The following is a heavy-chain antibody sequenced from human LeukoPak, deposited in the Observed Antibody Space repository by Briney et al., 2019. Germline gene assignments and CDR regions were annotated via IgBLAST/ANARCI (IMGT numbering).Heavy chain of an antibody. D-gene: IGHD2-2*01. CDR1: GFTFSSYA. CDR2: ISGSGGST. Sequence: GGSLRLSCAASGFTFSSYAMSWVRQAPGKGLEWVSAISGSGGSTYYADSVKGRFTISRDNSKNTLYLQMNSLRAEDTAVYYCAKDRLQRGVVPAAPEKFDYGAQETLLTVSS. CDR3: AKDRLQRGVVPAAPEKFDY. J-gene: IGHJ4*02. V-gene: IGHV3-23*01.